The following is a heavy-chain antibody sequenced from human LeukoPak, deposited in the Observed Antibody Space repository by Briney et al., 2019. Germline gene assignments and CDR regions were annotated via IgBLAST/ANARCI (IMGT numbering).Heavy chain of an antibody. CDR2: INPNSGGT. CDR3: AKDVGEFCSSRNCYASDY. V-gene: IGHV1-2*02. Sequence: ASVKVSCKASGYTFTGYFIHWVRQAPGQGLEWMGWINPNSGGTNYAQKFQGRVTMTRDTSISTAYMELSSLRSDDTAVYYCAKDVGEFCSSRNCYASDYWGQGTLVTVST. J-gene: IGHJ4*02. D-gene: IGHD2-2*01. CDR1: GYTFTGYF.